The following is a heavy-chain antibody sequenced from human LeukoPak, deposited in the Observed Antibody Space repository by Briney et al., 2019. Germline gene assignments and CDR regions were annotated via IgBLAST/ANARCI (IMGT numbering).Heavy chain of an antibody. CDR3: AIPGARGYYDSSGPPGY. CDR1: RFTFSSYA. D-gene: IGHD3-22*01. V-gene: IGHV3-48*04. CDR2: ISSSGSTI. Sequence: GSLRLSCAVSRFTFSSYAMNWVRQAPGKGLEWVSYISSSGSTIYYADSVKGRFTISRDNAKNSLYLQMNSLRAEDTAVYYCAIPGARGYYDSSGPPGYWGQGTLVTVSS. J-gene: IGHJ4*02.